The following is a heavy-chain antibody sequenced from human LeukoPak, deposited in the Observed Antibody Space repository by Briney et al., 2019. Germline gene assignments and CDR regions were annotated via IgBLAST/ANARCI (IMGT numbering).Heavy chain of an antibody. CDR3: AKRSITAQYYFDY. Sequence: ASVKVSCKASGYTFTGYYLHWVRQAPGRGLEWMGWINPNSGDTNYAQKFQGRVTMTRDTSISTAYMELSRLRSDDTAVYYCAKRSITAQYYFDYWGQGTLVTVSS. D-gene: IGHD6-6*01. CDR2: INPNSGDT. J-gene: IGHJ4*02. V-gene: IGHV1-2*02. CDR1: GYTFTGYY.